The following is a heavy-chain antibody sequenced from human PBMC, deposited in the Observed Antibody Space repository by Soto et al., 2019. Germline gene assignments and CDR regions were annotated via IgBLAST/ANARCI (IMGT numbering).Heavy chain of an antibody. CDR2: IYYSGST. CDR1: GGSISSGGYY. J-gene: IGHJ4*02. CDR3: ASRAMVRGVIMLDY. D-gene: IGHD3-10*01. V-gene: IGHV4-31*03. Sequence: QVQLQESGPGLVKPSQTLSLTCTVSGGSISSGGYYWSWIRQHPGKGLEWIGYIYYSGSTYYNPSLKSRVTLSVDTSKNPFSLKLSSVTAADTAVYYCASRAMVRGVIMLDYWGQGTLVTVSS.